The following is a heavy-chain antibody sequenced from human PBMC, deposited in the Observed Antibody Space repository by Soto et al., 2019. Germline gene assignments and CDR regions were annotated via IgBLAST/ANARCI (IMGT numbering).Heavy chain of an antibody. V-gene: IGHV3-7*01. J-gene: IGHJ3*02. D-gene: IGHD6-13*01. CDR2: IKQDGSEK. Sequence: GGSLRLSCAASGFTISTYWMTWVRQAPGKGLEWVANIKQDGSEKDYVDSVKGRFTISRDNAKKSLSLQMNSLRTEDTAVYYCATGTWSDAFDISGQGTMVTVSS. CDR3: ATGTWSDAFDI. CDR1: GFTISTYW.